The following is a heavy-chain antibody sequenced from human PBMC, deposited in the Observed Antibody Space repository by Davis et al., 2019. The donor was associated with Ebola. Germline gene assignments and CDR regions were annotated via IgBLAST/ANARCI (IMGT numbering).Heavy chain of an antibody. J-gene: IGHJ4*02. CDR2: VYYSGST. CDR1: GDSISSTSHY. Sequence: PSETLSPTFGVPGDSISSTSHYWDWIRQPPGKGLEGIGSVYYSGSTYYNPSLKRRVTISVDTSKNQFSLRLSSVTAADTAVYYCVREARWLPFEPWGQGTLVTVSS. D-gene: IGHD5-24*01. CDR3: VREARWLPFEP. V-gene: IGHV4-39*02.